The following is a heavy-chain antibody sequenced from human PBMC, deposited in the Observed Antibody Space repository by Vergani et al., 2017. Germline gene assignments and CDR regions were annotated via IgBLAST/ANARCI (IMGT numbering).Heavy chain of an antibody. J-gene: IGHJ4*02. CDR1: GFSLSTSGMR. D-gene: IGHD3-16*02. Sequence: QVTLKESGPALVKPTQTLTLTCTFSGFSLSTSGMRVSWIRQPPGKALEWLARIDWDDDKFYSTSLKTRLTISKDTSKNQVVLTMTNMDPVDTATYYCAHRGYDYVWGSYRSYYFDYWGQGTLVTVSS. V-gene: IGHV2-70*04. CDR2: IDWDDDK. CDR3: AHRGYDYVWGSYRSYYFDY.